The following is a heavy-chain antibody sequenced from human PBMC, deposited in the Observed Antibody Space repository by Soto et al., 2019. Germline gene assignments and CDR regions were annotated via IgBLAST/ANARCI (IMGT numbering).Heavy chain of an antibody. CDR3: ARGALGYCSSTSCRNWFDP. CDR1: GFTFSSYA. V-gene: IGHV3-64*01. CDR2: ISSNGGST. D-gene: IGHD2-2*01. J-gene: IGHJ5*02. Sequence: GGSLRLSCAASGFTFSSYAMHWVRQAPGKGLDYVSAISSNGGSTYYANSVKGRFTISRDNSKNTLYLQMGSLRAEDMAVYYCARGALGYCSSTSCRNWFDPWGQGTLVTVSS.